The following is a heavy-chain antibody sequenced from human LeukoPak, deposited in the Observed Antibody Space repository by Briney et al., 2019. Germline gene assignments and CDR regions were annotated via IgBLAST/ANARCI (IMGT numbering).Heavy chain of an antibody. Sequence: SVKVSCKASGGTFSSYAISWVRQAPGQGLEWMGGIIPIFGTANYAQKFQGRVTITADESTSTAYMELSSLRSEDTAVYFCARQSSPFYFVDYWGQGIPVTVSS. V-gene: IGHV1-69*13. CDR3: ARQSSPFYFVDY. D-gene: IGHD2/OR15-2a*01. J-gene: IGHJ4*02. CDR2: IIPIFGTA. CDR1: GGTFSSYA.